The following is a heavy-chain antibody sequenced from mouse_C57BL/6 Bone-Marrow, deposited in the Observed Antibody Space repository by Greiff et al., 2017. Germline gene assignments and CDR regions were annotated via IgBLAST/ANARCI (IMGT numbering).Heavy chain of an antibody. Sequence: EVMLVESGGGLVQPGGSLKLSCAASGFTFSDYYMYWVRQTPEKRLEWVAYISNGGGSTYYPDTVKGRFTISRDNAKNTLYLQMSRLKSEDTAMXYCARLRGYFDVWGTGTTVTVSS. D-gene: IGHD3-2*02. V-gene: IGHV5-12*01. CDR1: GFTFSDYY. CDR2: ISNGGGST. J-gene: IGHJ1*03. CDR3: ARLRGYFDV.